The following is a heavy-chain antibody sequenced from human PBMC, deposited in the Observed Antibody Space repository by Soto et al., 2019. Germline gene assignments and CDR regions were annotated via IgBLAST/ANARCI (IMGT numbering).Heavy chain of an antibody. CDR3: ARVAVVGDYYYYYGMDV. Sequence: GGSLRLSCAASGFTFSSYAMHWVRQAPGKGLEWVAVISYDGSNKYYADSVKGRFTISRDNSKNTLYLQMNSLRAEGTAVYYCARVAVVGDYYYYYGMDVWGQGTTVTVSS. J-gene: IGHJ6*02. CDR2: ISYDGSNK. D-gene: IGHD2-2*01. CDR1: GFTFSSYA. V-gene: IGHV3-30-3*01.